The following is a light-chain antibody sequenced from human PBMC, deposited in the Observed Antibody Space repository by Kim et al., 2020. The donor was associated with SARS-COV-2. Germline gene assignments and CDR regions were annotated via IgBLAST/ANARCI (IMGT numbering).Light chain of an antibody. Sequence: EIVLTQSPGTLSLSPGERATLSCRASQSVSNNYLAWYQQKPGQAPSLLIYGASSRATGIPDRFSGSGSGTDFTLTISRLEPEDFAVYYCQQYGSSPYTFGQGTKLEI. CDR3: QQYGSSPYT. V-gene: IGKV3-20*01. J-gene: IGKJ2*01. CDR1: QSVSNNY. CDR2: GAS.